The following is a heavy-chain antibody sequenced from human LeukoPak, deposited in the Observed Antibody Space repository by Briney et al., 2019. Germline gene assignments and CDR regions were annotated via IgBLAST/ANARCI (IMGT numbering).Heavy chain of an antibody. J-gene: IGHJ3*02. CDR2: MSNSGGST. CDR1: GFTFSSYV. CDR3: AKAVGSFDI. V-gene: IGHV3-23*01. Sequence: RAGGSLRLSCAASGFTFSSYVMRWVRQAPGRGLEWVSAMSNSGGSTNYADSVKGQFTISRDNPKNTLYLQRNSLRAEYTAVYYCAKAVGSFDIWGQGTRVTVSS.